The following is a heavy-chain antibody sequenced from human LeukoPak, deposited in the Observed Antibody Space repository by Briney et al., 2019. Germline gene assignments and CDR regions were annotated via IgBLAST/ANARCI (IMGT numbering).Heavy chain of an antibody. CDR3: VKDALPIKGTGSLNY. D-gene: IGHD1-7*01. V-gene: IGHV3-64D*09. CDR1: GFTFSSYA. J-gene: IGHJ4*02. Sequence: GGSLSLSCSASGFTFSSYAMHWVRQAPGKGPEYVSVISSNEYTTYYADSVRGRFTISRDNSNNTLYLQMSSLRAEDTAIYYCVKDALPIKGTGSLNYWGQGTLVTVSS. CDR2: ISSNEYTT.